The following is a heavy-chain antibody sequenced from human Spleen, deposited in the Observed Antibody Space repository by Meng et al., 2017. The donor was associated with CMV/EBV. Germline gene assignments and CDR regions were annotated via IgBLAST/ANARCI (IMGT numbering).Heavy chain of an antibody. J-gene: IGHJ3*02. V-gene: IGHV4-61*01. D-gene: IGHD5-18*01. CDR1: GGSISSSGTYY. CDR3: ARVNYGYADTPMVRDDALDI. CDR2: ISYSGST. Sequence: SETLSLTCTVSGGSISSSGTYYWGWIRQPPGKGLEWIGYISYSGSTNYNPSLKSRVTISIDTSKTQFSLKVTSVTTADTAVYYCARVNYGYADTPMVRDDALDIWGQGTKVTVSS.